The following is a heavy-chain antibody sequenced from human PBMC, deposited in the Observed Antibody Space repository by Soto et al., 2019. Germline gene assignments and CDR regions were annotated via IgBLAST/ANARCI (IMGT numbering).Heavy chain of an antibody. CDR1: GLTVSSSY. CDR3: AKVLTGYYYYFEY. V-gene: IGHV3-53*01. J-gene: IGHJ4*02. Sequence: PGGSLRLSCAASGLTVSSSYMSWVRQAPGKGLQWVSVIYSAGSTYYANSVKGRFTIPRDNSKNTVYLQISSLRAEDTAVYYCAKVLTGYYYYFEYWGQGTLVTVSS. D-gene: IGHD3-9*01. CDR2: IYSAGST.